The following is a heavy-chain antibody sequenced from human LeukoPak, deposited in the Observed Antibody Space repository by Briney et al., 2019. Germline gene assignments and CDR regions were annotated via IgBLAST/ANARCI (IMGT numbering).Heavy chain of an antibody. CDR2: INHSGST. Sequence: SETLSLTCTVYGGSFSGYYWSWIRQPPGKGLEWIGEINHSGSTNYNPSLKSRVTISVDTSKNQFSLKLSSVTAADTAVYYCAIRDSGGWVNWFDPWGQGTLVTVSS. J-gene: IGHJ5*02. CDR3: AIRDSGGWVNWFDP. V-gene: IGHV4-34*01. CDR1: GGSFSGYY. D-gene: IGHD6-19*01.